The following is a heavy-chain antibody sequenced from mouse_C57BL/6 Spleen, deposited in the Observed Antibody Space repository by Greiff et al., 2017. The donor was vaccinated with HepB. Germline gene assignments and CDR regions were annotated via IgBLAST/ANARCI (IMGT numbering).Heavy chain of an antibody. D-gene: IGHD3-2*02. CDR2: ISSGSSTT. V-gene: IGHV5-17*01. J-gene: IGHJ4*01. CDR3: ARGRALDSSGYGYAMDY. CDR1: GFTFSDYG. Sequence: EVQLVESGGGLVKPGGSLKLSCAASGFTFSDYGMHWVRQAPEKGLEWVAYISSGSSTTYYADTVKGRFTISRDNAKNTLFLQMTSLRSEDTAMYYCARGRALDSSGYGYAMDYWGQGTSVTVSS.